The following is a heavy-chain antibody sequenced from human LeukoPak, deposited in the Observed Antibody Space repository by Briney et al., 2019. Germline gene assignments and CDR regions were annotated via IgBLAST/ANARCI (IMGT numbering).Heavy chain of an antibody. CDR2: IKQDGSEK. CDR3: ASGIQLWMTHFDY. Sequence: PGGSLRLSCAASGFTFSSYWMSWVRQAPGKGLEWVANIKQDGSEKYYVDSVKGRFTISRDNAKNSLCLQMNSLRAEDTAVYYCASGIQLWMTHFDYWGQGTLVTVSS. D-gene: IGHD5-18*01. V-gene: IGHV3-7*01. J-gene: IGHJ4*02. CDR1: GFTFSSYW.